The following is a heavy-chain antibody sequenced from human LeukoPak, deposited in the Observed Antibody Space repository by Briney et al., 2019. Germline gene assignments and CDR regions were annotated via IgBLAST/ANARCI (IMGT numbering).Heavy chain of an antibody. J-gene: IGHJ1*01. CDR2: ISYDGSNK. D-gene: IGHD6-19*01. CDR3: AKDPYSSGWTAEYFQH. V-gene: IGHV3-30*18. CDR1: AFPFRNYA. Sequence: GRSLRLSCAASAFPFRNYAMHWLRQAPGKGLEWVAVISYDGSNKYYADSVKGRFTISRDNSKNTLYLQMNSLRAEDTAVYYCAKDPYSSGWTAEYFQHWGQGTLVTVSS.